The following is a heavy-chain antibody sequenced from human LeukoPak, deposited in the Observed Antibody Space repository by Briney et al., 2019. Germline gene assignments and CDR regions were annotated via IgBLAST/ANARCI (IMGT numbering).Heavy chain of an antibody. V-gene: IGHV1-8*01. D-gene: IGHD6-19*01. J-gene: IGHJ6*02. CDR3: ARDYSIRVAASSYGMDV. Sequence: ASVKVSCKASGFTFTSYDINWVRQASGQGLEWMGWMNPNNGNTGYAQKFQGRVTMTTDTTTSTAYMELRSLRSDDTAVYYCARDYSIRVAASSYGMDVWGQGTTVTVSS. CDR2: MNPNNGNT. CDR1: GFTFTSYD.